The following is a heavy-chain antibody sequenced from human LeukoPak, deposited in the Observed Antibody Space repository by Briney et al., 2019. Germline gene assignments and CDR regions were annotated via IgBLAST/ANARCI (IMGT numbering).Heavy chain of an antibody. J-gene: IGHJ3*02. CDR2: IYHSGST. CDR3: ARSGGRWLQFYGAFDI. Sequence: ASETLSLTCTVSGDSISSDGFYWNWIRQHPGKGLESIGYIYHSGSTYYNPSLKSRVTISVDTSKNQFSLKLSSVTAADTAVYYCARSGGRWLQFYGAFDIWGQGTMVTVSS. CDR1: GDSISSDGFY. V-gene: IGHV4-31*03. D-gene: IGHD5-24*01.